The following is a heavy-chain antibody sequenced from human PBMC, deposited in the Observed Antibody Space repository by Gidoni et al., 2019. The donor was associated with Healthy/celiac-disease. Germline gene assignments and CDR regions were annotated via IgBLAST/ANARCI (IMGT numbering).Heavy chain of an antibody. CDR3: ARTHPKRRYYYGMDV. CDR2: IGTAGDT. J-gene: IGHJ6*02. Sequence: EVQLVESGGGLVQPGGSLRLSCAASGFTFSSYDMHWVRQATGKGLEWVSAIGTAGDTYYPGSVKGRFTISRENAKNSLYLQMNSLRAGDTAVYYCARTHPKRRYYYGMDVWGQGTTVTVSS. CDR1: GFTFSSYD. V-gene: IGHV3-13*01.